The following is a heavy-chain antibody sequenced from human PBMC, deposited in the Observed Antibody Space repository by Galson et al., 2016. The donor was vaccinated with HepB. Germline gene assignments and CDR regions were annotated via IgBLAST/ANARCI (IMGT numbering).Heavy chain of an antibody. CDR2: IKGDGSYT. D-gene: IGHD6-19*01. J-gene: IGHJ6*02. CDR1: GFTFSSYW. CDR3: ARETSSGWYDNGMDV. V-gene: IGHV3-74*01. Sequence: SLRLSCAASGFTFSSYWMHWVRQAPGKGLVWVSRIKGDGSYTRYADSVKGRFTISRDNAKNTLCLQMNSLRAEDTAVYYCARETSSGWYDNGMDVWGQGTTVTVSS.